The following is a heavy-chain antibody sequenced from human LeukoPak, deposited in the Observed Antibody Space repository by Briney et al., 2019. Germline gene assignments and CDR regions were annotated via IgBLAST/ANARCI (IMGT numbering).Heavy chain of an antibody. Sequence: GGSLRLSCAASGFTFRSNSLNWVRQAPGKGLEWVSSISSISSYIYYADSVEGRFTIPRDNAKNSLYLQMSSLRTEDTAVYYCARGSSGYYSPIDYWGQGTLVTVSS. D-gene: IGHD3-22*01. CDR3: ARGSSGYYSPIDY. CDR1: GFTFRSNS. J-gene: IGHJ4*02. CDR2: ISSISSYI. V-gene: IGHV3-21*01.